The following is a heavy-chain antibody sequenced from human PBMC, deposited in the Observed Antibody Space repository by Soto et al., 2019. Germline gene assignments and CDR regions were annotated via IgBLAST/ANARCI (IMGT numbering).Heavy chain of an antibody. CDR2: ISADGSDK. J-gene: IGHJ4*02. CDR1: GFTFSNFG. V-gene: IGHV3-30*18. CDR3: VKGSDVARQELDY. Sequence: QVQLVESGGGVVQPGRSLRLSCAASGFTFSNFGVHWVRQAPGKGLEWVAAISADGSDKYFSGSVKGRFTISRDNSKNTLFLQMNSLRVEDTAVYYCVKGSDVARQELDYWGQGTLVTVSS. D-gene: IGHD3-3*01.